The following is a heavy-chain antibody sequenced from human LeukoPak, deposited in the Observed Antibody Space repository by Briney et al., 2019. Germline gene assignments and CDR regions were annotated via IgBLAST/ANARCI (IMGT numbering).Heavy chain of an antibody. V-gene: IGHV3-7*01. J-gene: IGHJ3*02. D-gene: IGHD7-27*01. CDR2: IKQDGSEK. Sequence: GGSLRLSRAASGFTFSSHWMSWVRQAPGKGLEWVANIKQDGSEKYYVDSVKGRFTISRDNAKNSLYLQVNSLRAEDTAVYYCARDNLGAYDIWGQGTMVTVS. CDR3: ARDNLGAYDI. CDR1: GFTFSSHW.